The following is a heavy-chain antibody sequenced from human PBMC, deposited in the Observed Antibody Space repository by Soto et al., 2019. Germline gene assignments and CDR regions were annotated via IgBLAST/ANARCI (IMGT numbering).Heavy chain of an antibody. D-gene: IGHD3-22*01. V-gene: IGHV1-18*01. Sequence: QVKLVQSGTEVKKPGASMKVPCKASGYSFATSGISWVRQAPGQGLEWMGWISAYNGNTNYDQKLQDRIIMTTDTSTSTAYLELRSLRSDDTAVYYCARAGQYYDSSGYADWGQGTLVTVSS. CDR2: ISAYNGNT. J-gene: IGHJ4*02. CDR3: ARAGQYYDSSGYAD. CDR1: GYSFATSG.